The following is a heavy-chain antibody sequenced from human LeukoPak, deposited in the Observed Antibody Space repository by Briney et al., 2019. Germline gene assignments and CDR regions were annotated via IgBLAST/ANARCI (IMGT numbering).Heavy chain of an antibody. V-gene: IGHV3-9*01. J-gene: IGHJ4*02. D-gene: IGHD2-2*01. Sequence: GRSLRLSCAASGFTFDDYAMPWVRQAPGKGLEWVSGISWNSGSIGYADSVKGRFTISRDNAKNSLYLQMNSLRAEDTALYYCAKSRVPAAPFDYWGQGTLVTVSS. CDR2: ISWNSGSI. CDR3: AKSRVPAAPFDY. CDR1: GFTFDDYA.